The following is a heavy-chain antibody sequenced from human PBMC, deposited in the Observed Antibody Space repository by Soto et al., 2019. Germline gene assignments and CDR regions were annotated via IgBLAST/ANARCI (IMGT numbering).Heavy chain of an antibody. Sequence: ETLSLTCTVSGGSISSYYWSWIRQPPGKGLEWIGYIYYSGSTNYNPSLKSRVTISVDTSKNQFSLKLSSVTAADTAVYYCARVVVTATYNWFDPWGQGTLVTVSS. V-gene: IGHV4-59*01. J-gene: IGHJ5*02. CDR2: IYYSGST. D-gene: IGHD2-21*02. CDR3: ARVVVTATYNWFDP. CDR1: GGSISSYY.